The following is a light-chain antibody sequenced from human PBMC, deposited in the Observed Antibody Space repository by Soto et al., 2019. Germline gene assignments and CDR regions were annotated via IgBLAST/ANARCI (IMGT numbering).Light chain of an antibody. V-gene: IGKV1-39*01. CDR3: QQSYSTPQT. CDR2: AAS. Sequence: DIQMTQSPSSLSASVGDRVTITCRASQSNSSYLNWYQQKPGKAPKLLIYAASSLQSGVPSRFSGSASGTDFTLTISSLQPEDFATYYCQQSYSTPQTFGQGTKVEIK. CDR1: QSNSSY. J-gene: IGKJ1*01.